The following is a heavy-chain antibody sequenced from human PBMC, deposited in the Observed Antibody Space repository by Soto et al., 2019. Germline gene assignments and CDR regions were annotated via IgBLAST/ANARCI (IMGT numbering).Heavy chain of an antibody. CDR1: GGSFSGYY. CDR2: INHSGST. V-gene: IGHV4-34*01. J-gene: IGHJ6*02. CDR3: ARAPPGPSHRWDV. D-gene: IGHD3-10*01. Sequence: SETLSLTCAVYGGSFSGYYWSWIRQPPGKGLEWIGEINHSGSTNYNPSLKSRVTISVDTSKNQFSLKLTSVTAADTAMYFCARAPPGPSHRWDVWGQGTTVTVS.